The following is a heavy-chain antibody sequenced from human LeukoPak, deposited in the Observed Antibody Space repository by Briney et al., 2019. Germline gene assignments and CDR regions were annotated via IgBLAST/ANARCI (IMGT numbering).Heavy chain of an antibody. CDR3: AKGDGDYEPLSR. J-gene: IGHJ4*02. D-gene: IGHD4-17*01. CDR1: GFTFTSYA. Sequence: GGSLRLSCAASGFTFTSYAMSWVRQAPGKGLEWVSAIRGSGGSTYYAGSVKGRFTISRDNSKNTLYLQMNSLRAEDTAVYYCAKGDGDYEPLSRWGQGTLVTVCS. CDR2: IRGSGGST. V-gene: IGHV3-23*01.